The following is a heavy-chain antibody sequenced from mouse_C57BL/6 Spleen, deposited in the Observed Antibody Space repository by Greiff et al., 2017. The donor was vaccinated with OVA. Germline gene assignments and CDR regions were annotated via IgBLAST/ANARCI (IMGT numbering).Heavy chain of an antibody. V-gene: IGHV1-52*01. D-gene: IGHD2-4*01. CDR3: ARGDDYEIFDY. Sequence: VQLQQSGAELVRPGSSVKLSCKASGYTFTSYWMHWVKQRPIQGLEWIGNIDPSDSETHYNQKFKDKATLTVDKSSSTAYMQLSSLTSEDSAVYFCARGDDYEIFDYWGQGTTLTVSS. CDR2: IDPSDSET. CDR1: GYTFTSYW. J-gene: IGHJ2*01.